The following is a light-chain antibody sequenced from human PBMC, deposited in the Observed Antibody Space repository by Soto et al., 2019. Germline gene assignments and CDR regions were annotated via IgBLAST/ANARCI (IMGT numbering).Light chain of an antibody. CDR2: LNSDGSH. CDR1: SGHSSYA. V-gene: IGLV4-69*01. J-gene: IGLJ2*01. CDR3: QTWGTGIHVV. Sequence: QSVLTQSPSASASLGASVKLTCTLSSGHSSYAIAWHQQQPEKGPRYLMKLNSDGSHSKGDGIPDRFSGSSSGAERYLTISSLQSEDEADYYYQTWGTGIHVVFGGGTKVTVL.